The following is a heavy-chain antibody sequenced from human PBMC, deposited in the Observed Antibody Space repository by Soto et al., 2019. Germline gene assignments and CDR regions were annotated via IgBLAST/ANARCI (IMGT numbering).Heavy chain of an antibody. Sequence: QVQLVQSGAEVKKPGSSVKVSCKASGGTFSSYAISWVRQAPGQGLEWMGGIIPISETTNYAQKFQGRVTITTDDSTSTAYMEVSSLRSEDTAVYYCARSQGSSTSLEIYYYYYYGMDVWGQGTTVTVSS. CDR3: ARSQGSSTSLEIYYYYYYGMDV. V-gene: IGHV1-69*01. CDR1: GGTFSSYA. J-gene: IGHJ6*02. D-gene: IGHD2-2*01. CDR2: IIPISETT.